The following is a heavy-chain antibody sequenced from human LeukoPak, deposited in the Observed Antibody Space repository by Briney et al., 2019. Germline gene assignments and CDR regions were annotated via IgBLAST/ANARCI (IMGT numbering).Heavy chain of an antibody. J-gene: IGHJ4*02. CDR1: GYTFTTYV. CDR3: ARRASPQDYFDY. CDR2: IRTYTGST. Sequence: GASVKVSCKTSGYTFTTYVISWVRQAPGQGLQWLGWIRTYTGSTNYAQKVQGRVSMTMDTATATAYMELRSLIFDDTAVYYCARRASPQDYFDYWGQGTLVTVSS. V-gene: IGHV1-18*04.